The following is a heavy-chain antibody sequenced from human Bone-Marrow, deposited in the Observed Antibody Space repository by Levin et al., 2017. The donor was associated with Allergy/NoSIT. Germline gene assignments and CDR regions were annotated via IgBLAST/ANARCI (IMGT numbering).Heavy chain of an antibody. J-gene: IGHJ6*02. CDR1: GYTFTGYY. D-gene: IGHD3-10*01. CDR3: AREGAWFGPLGDDGMDV. CDR2: INPNSGGT. Sequence: ASVKVSCKASGYTFTGYYMHWVRQAPGQGLEWMGWINPNSGGTNYAQKFQGRVTMTRDTSISTAYMGLSRLRSDDTAVYYCAREGAWFGPLGDDGMDVWGQGTTVTVSS. V-gene: IGHV1-2*02.